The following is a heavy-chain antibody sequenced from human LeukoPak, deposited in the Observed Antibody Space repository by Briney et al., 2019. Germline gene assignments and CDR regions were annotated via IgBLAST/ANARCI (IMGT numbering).Heavy chain of an antibody. CDR3: AKERPQTTSFDY. J-gene: IGHJ4*02. CDR1: GFTFSTYP. CDR2: ISGSGANT. D-gene: IGHD2/OR15-2a*01. Sequence: GGSLRLSCAASGFTFSTYPMNWVRQAPGKGLEWVSTISGSGANTYYADSVKGRFTTSRDNSRNTLYLQMNSLRAEDTAIYYCAKERPQTTSFDYWGQGTLVTVSS. V-gene: IGHV3-23*01.